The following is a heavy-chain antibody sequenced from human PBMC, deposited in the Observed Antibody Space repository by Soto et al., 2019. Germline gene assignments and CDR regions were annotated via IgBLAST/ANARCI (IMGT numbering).Heavy chain of an antibody. CDR2: IYYTGSA. V-gene: IGHV4-59*01. J-gene: IGHJ4*02. CDR1: GGPISGYY. CDR3: ARILSHGGGSADFDY. Sequence: PSETLSLTCTVSGGPISGYYWSWIRQPPGKGLEWIGYIYYTGSANYNPSLKSRVTISVDTSKNQFSLKLSSVTAADTAVYYCARILSHGGGSADFDYWGQGTLVTVSS. D-gene: IGHD2-15*01.